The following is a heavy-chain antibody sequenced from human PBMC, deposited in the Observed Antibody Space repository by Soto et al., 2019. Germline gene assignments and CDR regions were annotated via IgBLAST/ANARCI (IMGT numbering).Heavy chain of an antibody. Sequence: QVQLVQSGAEVKKPGASVKVSCKASGYTFTSYSMHWVRQAPGQRLEWLGWINTGDGNTIYPQKFQRRVTVTRDTSASTVYMELSSLNSEDTAVYYCARDRVGNDYWGQGTQVAVSS. CDR3: ARDRVGNDY. V-gene: IGHV1-3*04. CDR2: INTGDGNT. CDR1: GYTFTSYS. D-gene: IGHD4-17*01. J-gene: IGHJ4*02.